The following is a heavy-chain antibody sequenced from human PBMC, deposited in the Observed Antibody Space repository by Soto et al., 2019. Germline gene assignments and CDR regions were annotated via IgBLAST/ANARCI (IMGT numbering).Heavy chain of an antibody. CDR1: GYTFTSYA. D-gene: IGHD1-26*01. V-gene: IGHV1-3*01. CDR3: ARDVGGTGD. Sequence: QVQLVQSGAEGKKPGASVKVSCRASGYTFTSYAMNWVRQAPGQRLEWMGWINAGNGNTKYSQKFQGRVTITRDPSASRDYMALSSLSSDDTAVYYCARDVGGTGDRGQGTLVTVSS. J-gene: IGHJ4*02. CDR2: INAGNGNT.